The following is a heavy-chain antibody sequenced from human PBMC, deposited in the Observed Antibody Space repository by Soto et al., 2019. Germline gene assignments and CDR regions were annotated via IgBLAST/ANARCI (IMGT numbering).Heavy chain of an antibody. D-gene: IGHD1-1*01. CDR2: IYWNDAK. V-gene: IGHV2-5*01. CDR3: AHRGTTLGIFDY. J-gene: IGHJ4*02. CDR1: GFSLSTSGSA. Sequence: QITLKESGPKLVKPTQTLTLTCTFSGFSLSTSGSAVGWIRYPPGKALECLALIYWNDAKRYSLSLKSRRTNTYDTSKNQVVLTMTNMDPLDTAAYYRAHRGTTLGIFDYWGKGTLVTVSS.